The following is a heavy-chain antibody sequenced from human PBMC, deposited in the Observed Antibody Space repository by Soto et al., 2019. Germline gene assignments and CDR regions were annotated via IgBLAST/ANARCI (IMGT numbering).Heavy chain of an antibody. D-gene: IGHD5-18*01. Sequence: PGGSLRPSCAASAFTFSNYAMAWIRQAPGKGLEWVSYISSSGSTIYYADSVKGRFTISRDNAKNSLYLQMNSLRAEDTAVYYCARGGRIQLLGYWGQGTLVTSPQ. CDR1: AFTFSNYA. CDR2: ISSSGSTI. V-gene: IGHV3-11*01. CDR3: ARGGRIQLLGY. J-gene: IGHJ4*02.